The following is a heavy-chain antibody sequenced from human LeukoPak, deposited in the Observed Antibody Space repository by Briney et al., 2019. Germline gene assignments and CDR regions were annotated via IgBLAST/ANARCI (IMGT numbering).Heavy chain of an antibody. CDR1: GSTLTELS. Sequence: GASVKVSCKVSGSTLTELSMHWVRQAPGKGLEWMGGFDPEDGETIYAQKFQGRVTMTEDTSTDTAYMELSSLRSEDTAVYYCGVGIAGHFDYWGQGTLVTVSS. D-gene: IGHD6-13*01. CDR2: FDPEDGET. J-gene: IGHJ4*02. CDR3: GVGIAGHFDY. V-gene: IGHV1-24*01.